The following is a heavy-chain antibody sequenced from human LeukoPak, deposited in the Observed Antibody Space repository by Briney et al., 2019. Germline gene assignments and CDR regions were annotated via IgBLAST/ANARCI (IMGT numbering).Heavy chain of an antibody. V-gene: IGHV3-7*01. CDR3: ARDGITGTVAFDI. Sequence: PGGSLRLSCAASGFTFSSYWMTWVRQAPGKGLEWVANIKQDGSEKYYVDSVKGRFTIPRDNTKNSLYLQMNSLRAEDTAVYYCARDGITGTVAFDIWGQGTMVTISS. D-gene: IGHD1-20*01. J-gene: IGHJ3*02. CDR1: GFTFSSYW. CDR2: IKQDGSEK.